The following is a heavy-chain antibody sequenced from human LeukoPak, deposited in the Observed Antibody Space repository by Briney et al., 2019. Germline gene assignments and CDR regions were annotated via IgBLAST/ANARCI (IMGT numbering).Heavy chain of an antibody. D-gene: IGHD3-10*01. V-gene: IGHV4-59*11. CDR3: ARATGFYASGPYCYLDV. CDR1: GGSINSHY. Sequence: PSETLSLTCTVSGGSINSHYWNWVRQSPGKGLEWIGYMYRTGSTDYNPSLESRVTISIDSSKTQFSLRLASVTAADTAVYYCARATGFYASGPYCYLDVWGKGTTVTVSS. CDR2: MYRTGST. J-gene: IGHJ6*03.